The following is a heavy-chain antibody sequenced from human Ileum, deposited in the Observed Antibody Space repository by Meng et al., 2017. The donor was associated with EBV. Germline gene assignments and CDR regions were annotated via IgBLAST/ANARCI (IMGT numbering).Heavy chain of an antibody. Sequence: QVQLVQSGAEVKKPGAPGKVSCKASGYTFTSYDINWVRQGTGQGLEWMGWMNPNRGTTGYAQKFQGKVTMTRNISKSTAYMDLSSLRSEDTAVYYCATGAADFEYWGQGTLVTVSS. CDR3: ATGAADFEY. CDR2: MNPNRGTT. CDR1: GYTFTSYD. J-gene: IGHJ4*02. V-gene: IGHV1-8*01. D-gene: IGHD6-25*01.